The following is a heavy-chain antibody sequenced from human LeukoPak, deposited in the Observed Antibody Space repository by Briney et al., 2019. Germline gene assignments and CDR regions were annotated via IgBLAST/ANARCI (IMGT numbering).Heavy chain of an antibody. V-gene: IGHV1-69*05. D-gene: IGHD3-22*01. CDR2: IIPIFGTA. J-gene: IGHJ4*02. CDR3: AREVSYWGYYDSSGYPDY. CDR1: GGTFSSYA. Sequence: SVKVSCKASGGTFSSYAISWVRQAPGQGLEWMGGIIPIFGTANYAQKLQGRVTMTTDTSTSTAYMELRSLRSDDTAVYYCAREVSYWGYYDSSGYPDYWGQGTLVTVSS.